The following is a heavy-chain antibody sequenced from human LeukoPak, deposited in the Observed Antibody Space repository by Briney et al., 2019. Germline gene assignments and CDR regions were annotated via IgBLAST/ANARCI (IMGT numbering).Heavy chain of an antibody. CDR2: IYYGGST. D-gene: IGHD3-3*01. Sequence: PSETLSLTCTVSGGSISSYFWSWIRQPPGKGLEWIGYIYYGGSTNYNPSLKSRVSISVDTSKNQFSLKLSSVTAADTAVYYCARDIRRFGVVISGNWFDPWGQGTLVTVSS. V-gene: IGHV4-59*01. J-gene: IGHJ5*02. CDR1: GGSISSYF. CDR3: ARDIRRFGVVISGNWFDP.